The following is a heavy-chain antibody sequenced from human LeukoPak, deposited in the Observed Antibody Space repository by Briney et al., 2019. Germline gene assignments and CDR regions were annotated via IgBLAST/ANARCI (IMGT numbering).Heavy chain of an antibody. Sequence: ASVKVSCKASGYTFTGYYIYWVRQAPGQGLEWMGWINPNSGGTKYAQKFQGRVTMTRDTSISTAYMELSRLRSDDTAVYYCAREIGGSPSYPFDYWGQGTLVTVSS. V-gene: IGHV1-2*02. CDR3: AREIGGSPSYPFDY. D-gene: IGHD6-6*01. J-gene: IGHJ4*02. CDR2: INPNSGGT. CDR1: GYTFTGYY.